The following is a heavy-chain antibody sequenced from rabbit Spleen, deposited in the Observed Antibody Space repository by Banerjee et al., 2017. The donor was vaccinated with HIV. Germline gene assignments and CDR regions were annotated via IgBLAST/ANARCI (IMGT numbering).Heavy chain of an antibody. D-gene: IGHD8-1*01. CDR1: GLSLSDKDV. J-gene: IGHJ6*01. CDR2: AYGGSSGNT. CDR3: ARDAGTSFSTYGMDL. Sequence: QEQLVESGGGLVKPEGSLTLTCKGSGLSLSDKDVMCWVRQAPGKGLEWIACAYGGSSGNTYSATWAKGRFTVSKTASTTVTLQMTNLTAADTATYFCARDAGTSFSTYGMDLWAQGPSSPS. V-gene: IGHV1S45*01.